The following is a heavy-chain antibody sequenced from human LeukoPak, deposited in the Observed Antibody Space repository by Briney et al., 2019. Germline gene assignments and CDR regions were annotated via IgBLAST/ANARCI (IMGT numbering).Heavy chain of an antibody. V-gene: IGHV3-23*01. CDR1: GFTFSSYA. CDR2: ISGSGGST. D-gene: IGHD3-10*01. J-gene: IGHJ4*02. Sequence: GGSLRLSCAASGFTFSSYAMSWVRQAPGKGLEWVSAISGSGGSTYYADSVKGRFTISRDNSKNTLYLQMNSLRAEDTAVYYCAKHGSGSYAIYYFDYWGQGTLVTVSS. CDR3: AKHGSGSYAIYYFDY.